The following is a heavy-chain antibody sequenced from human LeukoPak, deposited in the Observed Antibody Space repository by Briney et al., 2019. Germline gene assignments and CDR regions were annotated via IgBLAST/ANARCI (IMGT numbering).Heavy chain of an antibody. Sequence: KPPQTLSLTCTVSGYAIISGGFSWNWIRQPPGKGLEWIGCIYDRGPAHYNPSLKSRFTISVDRPKNQFFLNVTSLTAADTAVYYCARSRQASGLFSSWGQGTLVVVSS. CDR3: ARSRQASGLFSS. CDR2: IYDRGPA. J-gene: IGHJ5*02. V-gene: IGHV4-30-2*01. D-gene: IGHD3-10*01. CDR1: GYAIISGGFS.